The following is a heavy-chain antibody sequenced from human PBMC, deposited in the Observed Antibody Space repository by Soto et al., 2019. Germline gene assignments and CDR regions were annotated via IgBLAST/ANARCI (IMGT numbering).Heavy chain of an antibody. CDR1: GYTFTSYY. D-gene: IGHD3-22*01. V-gene: IGHV1-46*01. J-gene: IGHJ4*02. Sequence: ASVKVSCKASGYTFTSYYMHWVRQAPGPGLEWMGIINPSGGSTSYAQKFQGRVTMTRDTSTSTVYMELSSLRSEDTAVYYCARGRGGGYQPTGYFDYWGQGTLVTVSS. CDR2: INPSGGST. CDR3: ARGRGGGYQPTGYFDY.